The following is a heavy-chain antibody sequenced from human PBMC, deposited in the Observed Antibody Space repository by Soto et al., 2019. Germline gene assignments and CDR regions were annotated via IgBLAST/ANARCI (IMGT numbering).Heavy chain of an antibody. CDR3: ARGLLYATTYFDY. CDR2: IIPVVGTT. V-gene: IGHV1-69*06. Sequence: QVQLVQSGAEVKKPGSSVKVSCKASGDTCTTNSLNWVRQAPGQGLEWMGGIIPVVGTTKYAQKYQDRVTITGDKSTNTAYMELSSLRSDDTAVYYCARGLLYATTYFDYWGQGTPVTVSS. CDR1: GDTCTTNS. J-gene: IGHJ4*02. D-gene: IGHD2-8*01.